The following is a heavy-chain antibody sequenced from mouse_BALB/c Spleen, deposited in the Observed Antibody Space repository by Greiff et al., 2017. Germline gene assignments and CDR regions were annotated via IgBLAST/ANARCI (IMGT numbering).Heavy chain of an antibody. CDR3: AREGAYYRYDDAMDY. J-gene: IGHJ4*01. D-gene: IGHD2-14*01. V-gene: IGHV1-82*01. CDR2: IYPGDGDT. CDR1: GYAFSSSW. Sequence: QVQLKESGPELVKPGASVKISCKASGYAFSSSWMNWVKQRPGQGLEWIGRIYPGDGDTNYNGKFKGKATLTSDKSSSTAYMQLSSLTSVDSAVYFCAREGAYYRYDDAMDYWGQGTSVTVSS.